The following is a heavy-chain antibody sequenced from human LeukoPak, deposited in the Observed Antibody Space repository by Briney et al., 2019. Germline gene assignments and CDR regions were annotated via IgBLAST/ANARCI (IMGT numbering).Heavy chain of an antibody. D-gene: IGHD3/OR15-3a*01. J-gene: IGHJ4*02. V-gene: IGHV3-11*01. Sequence: PGGSLRLSCVASTFTFSNSYMSWIRQAPGKGLEWISYISSSAGTIFYADSVEGRFTVSRDNTKNSLYLQMNALRADDTAVYYCARTIGTGPHGHFDYWGQGTLVTVSS. CDR3: ARTIGTGPHGHFDY. CDR2: ISSSAGTI. CDR1: TFTFSNSY.